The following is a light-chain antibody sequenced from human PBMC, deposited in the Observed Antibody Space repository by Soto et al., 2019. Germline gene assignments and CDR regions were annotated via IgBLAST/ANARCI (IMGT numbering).Light chain of an antibody. CDR3: QHYGSSRNT. J-gene: IGKJ2*01. CDR2: GAS. Sequence: EIVLTQSPGTLSLSPGERATLSCRASQSVSSSYLAWYQQKPVQAPRLLIYGASSRATGIPHRFSGSGSGTDSTLTISRLEPEDFALDYCQHYGSSRNTFGQGTKLESK. V-gene: IGKV3-20*01. CDR1: QSVSSSY.